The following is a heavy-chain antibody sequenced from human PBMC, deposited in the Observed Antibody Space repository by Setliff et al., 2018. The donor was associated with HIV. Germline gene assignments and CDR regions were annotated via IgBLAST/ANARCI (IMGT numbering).Heavy chain of an antibody. CDR3: ARQSVRRLADNNWFDP. D-gene: IGHD2-15*01. Sequence: PSETLSLTCAVSVYSISRDCHWGWIRQPPGRGLEWIGEITHNGGTNYNPFLKSRVTISIHTSKNKFSLTLSSVTAADTAIYYCARQSVRRLADNNWFDPWGQGTLVTVSS. J-gene: IGHJ5*02. CDR1: VYSISRDCH. V-gene: IGHV4-38-2*01. CDR2: ITHNGGT.